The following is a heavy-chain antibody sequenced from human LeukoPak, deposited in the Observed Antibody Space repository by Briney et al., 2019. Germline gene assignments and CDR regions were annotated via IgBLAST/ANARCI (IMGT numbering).Heavy chain of an antibody. V-gene: IGHV3-30*02. CDR1: GFTFSSYG. CDR2: IRYDGSNK. J-gene: IGHJ4*01. Sequence: PGGSLRLSCAASGFTFSSYGMHWVRQAPGKGLEWVAFIRYDGSNKYYADSVKGRFTISRDNSKNTLYLQVNSLRAEDTAVYYCAKDWSNSGWYFDYWGHGTLVTVSS. D-gene: IGHD6-19*01. CDR3: AKDWSNSGWYFDY.